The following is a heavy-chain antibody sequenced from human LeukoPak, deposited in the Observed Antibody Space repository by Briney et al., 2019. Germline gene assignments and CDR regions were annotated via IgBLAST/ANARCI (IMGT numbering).Heavy chain of an antibody. V-gene: IGHV4-59*08. CDR3: ARVWFGEFTNLDY. D-gene: IGHD3-10*01. J-gene: IGHJ4*02. CDR1: GGSIGSYY. CDR2: IYYSGST. Sequence: SETLSLTCTVSGGSIGSYYWSWIRQPPGKGLEWIGYIYYSGSTNYNPSLKSRVTISVDTSKNQFSLKLSSVTAADTAVYYCARVWFGEFTNLDYWGQGTLVTVSS.